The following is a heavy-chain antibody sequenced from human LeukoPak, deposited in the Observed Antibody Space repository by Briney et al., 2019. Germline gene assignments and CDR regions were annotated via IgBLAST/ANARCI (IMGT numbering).Heavy chain of an antibody. Sequence: GGSLRLSCAASGFTFSSYAMHWVRQAPGKGLEWVAVISYDGSNKYYADSVKGRFTISRDNSKNTLYLQMNSLGAEDTAVYYCARDLGYNWNDVVYYYGMDVWGQGTTVTVSS. V-gene: IGHV3-30-3*01. D-gene: IGHD1-20*01. CDR3: ARDLGYNWNDVVYYYGMDV. CDR1: GFTFSSYA. CDR2: ISYDGSNK. J-gene: IGHJ6*02.